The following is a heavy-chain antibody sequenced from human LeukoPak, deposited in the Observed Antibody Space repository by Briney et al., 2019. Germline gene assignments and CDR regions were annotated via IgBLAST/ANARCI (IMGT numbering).Heavy chain of an antibody. CDR2: IIPIFGTA. V-gene: IGHV1-69*05. CDR3: ARQGYYDSSGLFDY. CDR1: GGTFSSYA. D-gene: IGHD3-22*01. Sequence: SVKVSCKASGGTFSSYAISWVRQAPGQGLEWMGGIIPIFGTANYAQKFQGRVTITTDESTSTAYMELSSLRSEDTAVYYCARQGYYDSSGLFDYWGQGTLVTVSS. J-gene: IGHJ4*02.